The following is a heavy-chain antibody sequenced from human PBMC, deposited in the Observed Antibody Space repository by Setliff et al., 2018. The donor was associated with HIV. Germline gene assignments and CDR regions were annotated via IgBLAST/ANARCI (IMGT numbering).Heavy chain of an antibody. CDR2: IIPIIDTT. D-gene: IGHD3-10*01. J-gene: IGHJ5*02. CDR3: ARGGYYTSGTWFDP. V-gene: IGHV1-69*08. CDR1: GGSFDMHT. Sequence: SVKVSCKTSGGSFDMHTISWVRQAPGQGLEFVGRIIPIIDTTNYAQKFQGRVTMTRDTSTSTTYLELDRLTYDDTAIYYCARGGYYTSGTWFDPWGQGTLVTVSS.